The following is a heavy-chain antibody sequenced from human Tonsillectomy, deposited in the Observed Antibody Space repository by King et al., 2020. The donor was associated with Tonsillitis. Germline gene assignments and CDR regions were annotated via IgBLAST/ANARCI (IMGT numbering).Heavy chain of an antibody. Sequence: VQLVESGGGLVQPGGSLRLSCAASGFTFSSYALSWVRQAPGKGREWVSAISGSGGSTYYADSVKGRFTISRDESKKTLFLQMNGLRAEDTAVYYCAKDLWIGTTALSFDYWGQGTLVTVSS. V-gene: IGHV3-23*04. D-gene: IGHD4-11*01. CDR1: GFTFSSYA. CDR3: AKDLWIGTTALSFDY. J-gene: IGHJ4*02. CDR2: ISGSGGST.